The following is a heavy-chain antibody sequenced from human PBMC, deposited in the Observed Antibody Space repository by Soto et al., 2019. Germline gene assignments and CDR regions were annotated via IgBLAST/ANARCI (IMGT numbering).Heavy chain of an antibody. D-gene: IGHD1-1*01. V-gene: IGHV4-34*01. CDR1: GGSFSVHY. J-gene: IGHJ4*02. CDR3: ARGIQRDAHDTYYFDS. CDR2: INHSGST. Sequence: SETLSLTCAVYGGSFSVHYWSWIRHPPGKGLEWIGEINHSGSTNSNPSLKSRVTISVDTSKNQFSLKLSSVTAADTAVYYCARGIQRDAHDTYYFDSWGQGTRVTVSS.